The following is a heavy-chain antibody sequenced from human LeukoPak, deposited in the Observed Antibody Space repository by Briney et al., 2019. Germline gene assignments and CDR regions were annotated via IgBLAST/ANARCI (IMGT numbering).Heavy chain of an antibody. J-gene: IGHJ4*02. CDR1: GGPFSGYY. V-gene: IGHV4-34*01. CDR3: ASNVVYYDSSGYHVAYFDY. CDR2: INHSGST. D-gene: IGHD3-22*01. Sequence: SEALSLTCAVYGGPFSGYYWSWIRQPPGKGLEWIGEINHSGSTNYNPSLKSRVTISVDTSKNQFSLKLSSVTAADTAVYYCASNVVYYDSSGYHVAYFDYWGQGTLVTVSS.